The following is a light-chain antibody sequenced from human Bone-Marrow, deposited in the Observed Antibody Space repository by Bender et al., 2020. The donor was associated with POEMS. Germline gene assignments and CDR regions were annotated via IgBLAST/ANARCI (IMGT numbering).Light chain of an antibody. CDR1: STDVGGYNY. V-gene: IGLV2-14*01. CDR3: QTWGTGIWV. Sequence: QSALTQPASVSGSPGQSITISCTGTSTDVGGYNYVSWYQQHPGKAPKLMIYDVNDRPSGVSNRFSGSKSGNTASLTISGLQAEDEADYYCQTWGTGIWVFGGGTKLTVL. CDR2: DVN. J-gene: IGLJ3*02.